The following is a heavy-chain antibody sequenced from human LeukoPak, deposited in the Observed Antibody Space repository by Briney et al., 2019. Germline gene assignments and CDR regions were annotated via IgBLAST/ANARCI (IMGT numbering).Heavy chain of an antibody. J-gene: IGHJ6*04. CDR2: INHSGST. CDR1: GGSFSVYY. D-gene: IGHD3-10*01. V-gene: IGHV4-34*01. CDR3: ARGLRRYYGSGSYSNYYYGMDV. Sequence: SETLSLTCAVYGGSFSVYYWSWIRQPPGKGLERIGEINHSGSTNYNPSLKSRVTISVDTSKNQFSLKLSSVTAADTAVYYCARGLRRYYGSGSYSNYYYGMDVWGKGTTVTVSS.